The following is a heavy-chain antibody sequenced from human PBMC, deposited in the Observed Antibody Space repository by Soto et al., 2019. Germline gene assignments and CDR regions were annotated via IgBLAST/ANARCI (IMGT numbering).Heavy chain of an antibody. Sequence: SETLSLTCAVSGGSISSSNWWSWVRQPPGKGLEWIGEIYHSGSTNYNPSLKSRVTISVDKSKNQFSLKLSSVTAADTAVYYCAALYGTTGYYYYGMDVWGQGTTVTVS. D-gene: IGHD1-7*01. J-gene: IGHJ6*02. CDR3: AALYGTTGYYYYGMDV. V-gene: IGHV4-4*02. CDR2: IYHSGST. CDR1: GGSISSSNW.